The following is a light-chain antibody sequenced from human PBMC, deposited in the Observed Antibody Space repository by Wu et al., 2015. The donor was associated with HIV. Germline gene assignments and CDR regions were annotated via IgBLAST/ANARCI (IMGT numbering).Light chain of an antibody. CDR2: DAS. Sequence: EIVLTQSPATLSLSPGERATLSCRASQSVSSYLAWYQQKPGQAPRLLIYDASNRATGIPARFSGSGSGTDFTLTISRLESEDLGVYYCQQYGNSPWTFGRGTKVEVK. CDR3: QQYGNSPWT. V-gene: IGKV3-11*01. J-gene: IGKJ1*01. CDR1: QSVSSY.